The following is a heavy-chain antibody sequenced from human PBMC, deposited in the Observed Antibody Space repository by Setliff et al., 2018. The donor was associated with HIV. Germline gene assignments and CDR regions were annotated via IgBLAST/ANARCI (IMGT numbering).Heavy chain of an antibody. V-gene: IGHV1-69*05. CDR3: ARSRWLSNTAYYFDF. D-gene: IGHD3-10*01. Sequence: GASVKVSCKASGGTFSSYAISWVRQAPGQGLEWMGGIIPIFGTANYAQKFQGRVAITRDTSASTAYMELSSLGSEDTAVYFCARSRWLSNTAYYFDFWGRGKLVTVSS. CDR1: GGTFSSYA. CDR2: IIPIFGTA. J-gene: IGHJ4*02.